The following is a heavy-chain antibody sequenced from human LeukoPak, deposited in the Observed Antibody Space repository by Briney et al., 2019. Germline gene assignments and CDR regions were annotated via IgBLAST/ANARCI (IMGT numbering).Heavy chain of an antibody. CDR1: GYTFTGYY. D-gene: IGHD6-13*01. V-gene: IGHV1-2*06. Sequence: GASVKVSCKASGYTFTGYYIHWVRQAPGQGLEWMGRINPNTGGTDYQGRGTMTRDTSITTAYMERSRLTSDDPAIYYWAKVPPSITAAANWLGPRGQGALITVSS. CDR3: AKVPPSITAAANWLGP. J-gene: IGHJ5*02. CDR2: INPNTGGT.